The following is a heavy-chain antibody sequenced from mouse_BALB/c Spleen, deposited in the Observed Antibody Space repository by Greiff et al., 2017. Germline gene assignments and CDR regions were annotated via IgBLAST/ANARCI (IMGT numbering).Heavy chain of an antibody. CDR2: IDPANGNT. J-gene: IGHJ2*01. CDR1: GFNIKDTY. CDR3: ARRQLGPSFDY. Sequence: EVQLQQSGAELVKPGASVKLSCTASGFNIKDTYMHWVKQRPEQGLEWIGRIDPANGNTKYDPKFQGKATITADTSSNTAYLQLSSLTSEDTAVYYCARRQLGPSFDYWGQGTTRTVSS. V-gene: IGHV14-3*02. D-gene: IGHD3-2*01.